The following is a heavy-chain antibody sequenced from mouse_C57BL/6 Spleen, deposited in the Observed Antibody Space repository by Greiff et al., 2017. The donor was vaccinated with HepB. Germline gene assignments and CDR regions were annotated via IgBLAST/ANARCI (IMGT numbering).Heavy chain of an antibody. J-gene: IGHJ1*03. D-gene: IGHD1-1*01. CDR3: ARRITTVVYWYFDV. V-gene: IGHV1-81*01. CDR2: IYPRSGNT. CDR1: GYTFTSYG. Sequence: LEESGAELARPGASVKLSCKASGYTFTSYGISWVKQRTGQGLEWIGEIYPRSGNTYYNEKFKGKATLTADKSSSTAYMELRSLTSEDSAVYFCARRITTVVYWYFDVWGTGTTVTVSS.